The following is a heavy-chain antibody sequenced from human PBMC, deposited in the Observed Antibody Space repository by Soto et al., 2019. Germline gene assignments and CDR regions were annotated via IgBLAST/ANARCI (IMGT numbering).Heavy chain of an antibody. Sequence: EVQLLESGGGLVQPGGSLRLSCAASGFTFTSHGMNWVRQAPGEGLEWVSSITGSGGSTYYADSVKGRFTISRDNSQYTLYLQMNSLSAEDTAVYYCAKDRCSGGFCNPWAIDYWGQGTLVTVSS. CDR3: AKDRCSGGFCNPWAIDY. CDR1: GFTFTSHG. J-gene: IGHJ4*02. D-gene: IGHD2-15*01. CDR2: ITGSGGST. V-gene: IGHV3-23*01.